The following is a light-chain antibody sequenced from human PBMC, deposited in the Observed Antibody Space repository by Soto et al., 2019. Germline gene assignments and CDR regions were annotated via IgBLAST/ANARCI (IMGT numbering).Light chain of an antibody. CDR1: QSLLHSNGYSY. CDR3: MQSTQLPPT. Sequence: DIVMTQSPLSLPVTPGEPASISCRSSQSLLHSNGYSYLDWYLQKPGQSPQLLIYEVSTRVSGVPDRFSGSGSGTDFTLEISRVETDDVGIYYCMQSTQLPPTFGQGTRLEIK. CDR2: EVS. V-gene: IGKV2D-29*02. J-gene: IGKJ5*01.